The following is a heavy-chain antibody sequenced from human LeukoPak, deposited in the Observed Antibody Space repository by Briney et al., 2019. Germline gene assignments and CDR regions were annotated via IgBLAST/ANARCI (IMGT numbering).Heavy chain of an antibody. CDR1: GYTFTSYG. D-gene: IGHD6-13*01. CDR2: ISAYNGNT. J-gene: IGHJ6*02. CDR3: AMSHSSSFSRYYGMDV. V-gene: IGHV1-18*01. Sequence: ASVKVSCKASGYTFTSYGISWVRQAPGQGLEWMGWISAYNGNTNYAQKLQGRVTMTTDTSTSTAYMELRSLRSDDPAVYYCAMSHSSSFSRYYGMDVWGQGTTVTVSS.